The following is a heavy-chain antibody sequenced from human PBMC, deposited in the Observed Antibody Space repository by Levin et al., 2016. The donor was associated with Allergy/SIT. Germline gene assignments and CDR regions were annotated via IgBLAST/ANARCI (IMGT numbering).Heavy chain of an antibody. V-gene: IGHV3-7*03. CDR2: IKNDETER. J-gene: IGHJ6*02. D-gene: IGHD2-21*01. CDR3: VRWGCGDDDGLCHSFYYNYGMDV. Sequence: GESLKISCAASGFTFSNFWMSWVRQAPGKGLECVAYIKNDETERNYVASVEGRFLISRDNAGKSLFLDMTSLRAEDTGVYYCVRWGCGDDDGLCHSFYYNYGMDVWGQGTTVTVSS. CDR1: GFTFSNFW.